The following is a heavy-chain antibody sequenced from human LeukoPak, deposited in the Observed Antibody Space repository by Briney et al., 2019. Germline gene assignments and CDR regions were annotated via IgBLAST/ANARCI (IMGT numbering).Heavy chain of an antibody. J-gene: IGHJ4*02. V-gene: IGHV1-18*01. CDR2: ISAYNGNT. CDR3: AGIYCSSTSCWGLSDY. D-gene: IGHD2-2*01. Sequence: ASVKVSCKASGYTFTSYGISWVRQAPGQGLEWMGWISAYNGNTNYAQKLQGRVTMTTDTSTSTAYMELRSLRSDDPAVYYCAGIYCSSTSCWGLSDYWGQGTLVTVSS. CDR1: GYTFTSYG.